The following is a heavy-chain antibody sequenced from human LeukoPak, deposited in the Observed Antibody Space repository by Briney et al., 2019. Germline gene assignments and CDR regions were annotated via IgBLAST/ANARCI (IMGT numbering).Heavy chain of an antibody. D-gene: IGHD6-13*01. J-gene: IGHJ5*02. CDR3: ARGPIAASGKDWFDP. Sequence: LSLTCAVSGYSISSGYFWGWIGQPPGKGLEWVSYISSSGSTIYYADSVKGRFTISRDNAKNSLYLQMNSLRAEDTAVYYCARGPIAASGKDWFDPWGQGTLVTVSS. CDR1: GYSISSGYF. V-gene: IGHV3-11*04. CDR2: ISSSGSTI.